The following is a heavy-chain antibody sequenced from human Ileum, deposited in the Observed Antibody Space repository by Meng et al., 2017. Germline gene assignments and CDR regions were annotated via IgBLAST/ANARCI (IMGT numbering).Heavy chain of an antibody. Sequence: QLQLQESGPGLVKPWETLSLTCTVSGGSITSSSYSCGWIRQPPGKGLEWIGYIYYSGTTYYNPSLKSRATISEDTAKNQFSLNLSSVTAADTAVYYCARQMNSDGYPRYFDFWGQGTLVTVSS. CDR2: IYYSGTT. D-gene: IGHD5-24*01. V-gene: IGHV4-39*01. CDR3: ARQMNSDGYPRYFDF. J-gene: IGHJ4*02. CDR1: GGSITSSSYS.